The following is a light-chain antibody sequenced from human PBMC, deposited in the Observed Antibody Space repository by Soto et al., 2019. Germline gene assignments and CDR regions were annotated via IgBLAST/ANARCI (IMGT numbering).Light chain of an antibody. V-gene: IGKV3-15*01. Sequence: IVVTQSPSTWSVSPGARAPLSGTASPSISTNLAWYQQKPGQAPRLLMYGASTRDAGIPARFSGSRSGTEFILSISSLQSEDFAVYYCQQYNDRPQITFGPGTRLDIK. CDR2: GAS. CDR3: QQYNDRPQIT. CDR1: PSISTN. J-gene: IGKJ5*01.